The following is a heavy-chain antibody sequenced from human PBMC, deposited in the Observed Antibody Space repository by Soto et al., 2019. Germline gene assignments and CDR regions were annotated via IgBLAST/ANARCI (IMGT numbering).Heavy chain of an antibody. CDR1: GYTFTTYA. CDR3: GRAGVGATGEILYNAMDV. D-gene: IGHD1-26*01. J-gene: IGHJ6*02. CDR2: INAANGDT. Sequence: QVQLVQSGAEAKEPGASVQVSCKASGYTFTTYALHWVRQAPGERPGWMGWINAANGDTKYSEKFQGRVTITRDTAATTGYMELRSLTSEDPAVYYCGRAGVGATGEILYNAMDVWGQGTTVTVSS. V-gene: IGHV1-3*01.